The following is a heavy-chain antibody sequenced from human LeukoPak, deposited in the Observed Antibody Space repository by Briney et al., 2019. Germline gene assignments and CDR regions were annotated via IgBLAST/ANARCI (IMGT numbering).Heavy chain of an antibody. CDR1: GFTFSSYN. CDR2: ISSSSSYI. CDR3: ARRGVAVAGTGFEDY. D-gene: IGHD6-19*01. Sequence: PGGSLRLSCAASGFTFSSYNMNWVRQAPGKGLEWVSSISSSSSYIYYADSLKGRFTISRDNAKNSLYLQMNSLRAEDTALYYCARRGVAVAGTGFEDYWGQGTLVTVSS. V-gene: IGHV3-21*04. J-gene: IGHJ4*02.